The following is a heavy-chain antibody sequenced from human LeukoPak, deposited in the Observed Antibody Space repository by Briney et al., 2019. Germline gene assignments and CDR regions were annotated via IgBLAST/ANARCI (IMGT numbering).Heavy chain of an antibody. CDR1: GFSFSDYY. D-gene: IGHD6-25*01. CDR2: ISSSDTAF. CDR3: AIISIATLVAARCAFDL. J-gene: IGHJ3*01. V-gene: IGHV3-11*04. Sequence: PGGSLRLSCAASGFSFSDYYMSWIRQAPGKGLEWVSFISSSDTAFYYADSVKGRFKISRDNAKNSLYLQMDSLRAEDTAVYYCAIISIATLVAARCAFDLWRQETMVSVS.